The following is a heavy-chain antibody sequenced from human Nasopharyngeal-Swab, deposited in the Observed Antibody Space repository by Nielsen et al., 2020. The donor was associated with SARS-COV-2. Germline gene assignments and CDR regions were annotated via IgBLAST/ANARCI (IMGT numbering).Heavy chain of an antibody. CDR2: MKTSGRT. D-gene: IGHD6-25*01. V-gene: IGHV4-34*01. Sequence: SETLSLTCAVYGGSLSDYHWSWIRQPAGKGLEWIGEMKTSGRTNHNPSLKSRVAISIDTSKNQFFLNLRYVTAADTAVYYCSGHPADFDYWGQGTLVTVSS. CDR3: SGHPADFDY. CDR1: GGSLSDYH. J-gene: IGHJ4*02.